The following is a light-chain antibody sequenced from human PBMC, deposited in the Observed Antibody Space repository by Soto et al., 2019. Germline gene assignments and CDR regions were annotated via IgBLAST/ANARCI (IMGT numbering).Light chain of an antibody. CDR1: QSVSRNF. CDR3: QQYASARRT. Sequence: ENVLTQSPGTLSLSPGERATLSCRASQSVSRNFLAWYQQKPGQAPRLLIYHASNRATGIPDRFSGSGSGTALTLTISRLEPEDFAMCYCQQYASARRTFGQGTNLEIK. J-gene: IGKJ2*02. V-gene: IGKV3-20*01. CDR2: HAS.